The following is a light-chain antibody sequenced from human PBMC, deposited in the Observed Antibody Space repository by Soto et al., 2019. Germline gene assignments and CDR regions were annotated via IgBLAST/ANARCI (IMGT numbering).Light chain of an antibody. CDR1: QSVSSSY. Sequence: ATLTFSQRVRATLSCSPSQSVSSSYLAWYQQKPGQAPRLLIYGASTRATGIPARFSGSGSGTEFTPTIRSLQSEAFAVYYCQLYNKWPEMFGQGTKVDIK. CDR3: QLYNKWPEM. J-gene: IGKJ1*01. CDR2: GAS. V-gene: IGKV3-15*01.